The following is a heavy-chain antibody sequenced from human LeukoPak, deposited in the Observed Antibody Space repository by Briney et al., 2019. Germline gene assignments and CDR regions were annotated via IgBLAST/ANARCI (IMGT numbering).Heavy chain of an antibody. CDR2: IYYSGST. CDR1: GGSIGSSSYY. V-gene: IGHV4-39*07. Sequence: SETLSLTCTVSGGSIGSSSYYWGWIRQPPGKGLEWIGSIYYSGSTYYNPSLKSRVTISVDASKNQFSLKLSSVTAADTAVYYCARDDAARGPFYYYYYMDVWGKGTTVTVSS. J-gene: IGHJ6*03. CDR3: ARDDAARGPFYYYYYMDV. D-gene: IGHD3-10*01.